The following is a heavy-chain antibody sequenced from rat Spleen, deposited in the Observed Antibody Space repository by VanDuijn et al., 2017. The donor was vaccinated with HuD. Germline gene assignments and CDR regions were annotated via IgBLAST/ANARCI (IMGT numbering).Heavy chain of an antibody. CDR3: ARSVFDY. CDR2: IGYDGSST. Sequence: EVQLVESGGGLVQPGRSMKLSCAASGFTFSNYDMAWVRQAPKKGLEWVAIIGYDGSSTYYRDSVKGRFTISRDNAKSTLYLQMDSLRSEDTATYYCARSVFDYWGQGAMVTVSS. CDR1: GFTFSNYD. V-gene: IGHV5-7*01. J-gene: IGHJ2*01.